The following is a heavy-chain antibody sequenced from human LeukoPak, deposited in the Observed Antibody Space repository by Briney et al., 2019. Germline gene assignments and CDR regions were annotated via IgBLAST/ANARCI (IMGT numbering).Heavy chain of an antibody. CDR3: ASTYYDFWSGFGSPFDY. Sequence: GGSLRLSCAASGFTFSSYAMHWVRQAPGKGLEWVAVISYDGSNKYYADSVKGRFTISRDNSKNTLYLQMNSMRAEATAVYSCASTYYDFWSGFGSPFDYWGQGTLVTVSS. CDR2: ISYDGSNK. CDR1: GFTFSSYA. J-gene: IGHJ4*02. V-gene: IGHV3-30*04. D-gene: IGHD3-3*01.